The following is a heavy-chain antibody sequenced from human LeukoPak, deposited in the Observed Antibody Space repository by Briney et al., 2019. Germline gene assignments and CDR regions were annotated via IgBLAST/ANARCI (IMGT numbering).Heavy chain of an antibody. CDR1: GYSFTSYW. V-gene: IGHV5-51*01. Sequence: GESLKISCKGSGYSFTSYWIGWLRQMPGKGLEGMGIIYPGDSDTRYSPSFQGQVTISADKSISTAYLQWSSLKASDTAMYYCAKGVSGTYYGMDVWGQGTTVTVSS. CDR2: IYPGDSDT. J-gene: IGHJ6*02. CDR3: AKGVSGTYYGMDV. D-gene: IGHD3-10*01.